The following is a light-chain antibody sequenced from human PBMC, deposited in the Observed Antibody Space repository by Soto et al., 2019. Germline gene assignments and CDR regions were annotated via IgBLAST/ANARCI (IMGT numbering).Light chain of an antibody. CDR1: SGSIASNY. J-gene: IGLJ2*01. CDR2: EDN. V-gene: IGLV6-57*04. Sequence: NLMLTQPHSVSESPGKTVTISCTRSSGSIASNYVQWYQQRPGSAPTTVIYEDNQRPSGVPDRFSGSIDSSSNSASLTISGLKTEDEADYYCQSYDSSNQDVVFGGGTKLTVL. CDR3: QSYDSSNQDVV.